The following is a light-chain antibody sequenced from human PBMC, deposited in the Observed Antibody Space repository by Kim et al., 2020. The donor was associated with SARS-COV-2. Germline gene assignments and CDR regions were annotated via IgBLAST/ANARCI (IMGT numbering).Light chain of an antibody. CDR1: QSVRSH. Sequence: EIVMSQSPATLSVSPGERATLSCRASQSVRSHLAWYQHKPGQAPRLLIYGAYARATGIPARFSGSGSETEFTLTISSLQSEDSAVYFCQHYNNWPYTFGQGTKLEI. CDR3: QHYNNWPYT. V-gene: IGKV3-15*01. J-gene: IGKJ2*01. CDR2: GAY.